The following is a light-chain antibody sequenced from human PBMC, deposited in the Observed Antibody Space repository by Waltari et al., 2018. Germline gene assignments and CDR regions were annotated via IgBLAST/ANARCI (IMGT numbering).Light chain of an antibody. Sequence: QSVLTQPPSVSGAPGQSVTISCTGSSSHIGAGHDVHWYQQLPGTAPKLLIYGDNNRPSGVPDRFSGSKSGTSASLAITGLQAEDEADYYCQSYDISLSGSVFGGGTKLTVL. CDR3: QSYDISLSGSV. CDR2: GDN. J-gene: IGLJ3*02. CDR1: SSHIGAGHD. V-gene: IGLV1-40*01.